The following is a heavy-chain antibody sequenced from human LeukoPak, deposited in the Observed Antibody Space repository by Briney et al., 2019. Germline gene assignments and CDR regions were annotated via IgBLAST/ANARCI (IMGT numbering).Heavy chain of an antibody. Sequence: GGSLRLSCAASGFTFSSYAMSWVRQAPGKGLEWVSAVSGSSGTTYYTDYVKGRFTISRDNSKDTLYLQMNSLRAEDTAVYYCAKWGPGYDFWSGVPHWGQGTLVTVSS. J-gene: IGHJ4*02. CDR3: AKWGPGYDFWSGVPH. CDR2: VSGSSGTT. V-gene: IGHV3-23*01. D-gene: IGHD3-3*01. CDR1: GFTFSSYA.